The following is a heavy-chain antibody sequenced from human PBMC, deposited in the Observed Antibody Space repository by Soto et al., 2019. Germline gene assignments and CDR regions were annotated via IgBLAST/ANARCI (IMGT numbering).Heavy chain of an antibody. J-gene: IGHJ6*02. Sequence: VGSLRLSCAASGFTFSSYAMHWVRQAPGKGLEWVAVISYDGSNKYYADSVKGRFTISRDNSKNTLYLQMNSLRAEDTAVYYCARDRAIVVVVAARVMDVWGQGTTVTVSS. CDR1: GFTFSSYA. D-gene: IGHD2-15*01. CDR3: ARDRAIVVVVAARVMDV. CDR2: ISYDGSNK. V-gene: IGHV3-30-3*01.